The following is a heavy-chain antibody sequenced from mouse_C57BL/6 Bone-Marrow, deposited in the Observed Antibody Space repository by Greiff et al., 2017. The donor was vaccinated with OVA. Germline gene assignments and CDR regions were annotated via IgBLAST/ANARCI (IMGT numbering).Heavy chain of an antibody. Sequence: QVQLQQSGAELARPGASVQLSCKASGYTFTSYGLSWVKQRTGQGLEWIGEIYPRSGNTYYNEKFKGKATLTADKSSTTAYMEIRSLTSEDSAVYFGASRTTAVGGYFDVWGTGTTVTVSS. CDR2: IYPRSGNT. V-gene: IGHV1-81*01. CDR3: ASRTTAVGGYFDV. J-gene: IGHJ1*03. D-gene: IGHD1-1*01. CDR1: GYTFTSYG.